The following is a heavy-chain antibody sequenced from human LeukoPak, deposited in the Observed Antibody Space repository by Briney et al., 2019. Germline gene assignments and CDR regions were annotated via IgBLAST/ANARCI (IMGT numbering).Heavy chain of an antibody. CDR2: IKKDGSDK. V-gene: IGHV3-7*01. CDR3: ARVGYCSDSSCYVAGWYFDL. CDR1: GFTFSSYW. Sequence: PGGSLRLSCAASGFTFSSYWMSWVRQAPGKGLEWVANIKKDGSDKYYVDSVKGRFTISRDNAKNSLHLQMNSLRAEDTALYYCARVGYCSDSSCYVAGWYFDLWGRGTLATVSS. D-gene: IGHD2-2*01. J-gene: IGHJ2*01.